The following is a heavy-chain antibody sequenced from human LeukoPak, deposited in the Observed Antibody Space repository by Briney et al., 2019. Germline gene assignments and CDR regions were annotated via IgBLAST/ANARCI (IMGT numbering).Heavy chain of an antibody. CDR1: GFTFDDYA. CDR3: ASSSGHYSDFDY. CDR2: ISGDGGST. V-gene: IGHV3-43*02. J-gene: IGHJ4*02. D-gene: IGHD3-22*01. Sequence: GGSLRLSCAASGFTFDDYAMHWVRQAPGKGLEWVSLISGDGGSTYYADSVKGRFTISRDNSKNSLYLQMNSLRTEDTALYYCASSSGHYSDFDYWGQGTLVTVSS.